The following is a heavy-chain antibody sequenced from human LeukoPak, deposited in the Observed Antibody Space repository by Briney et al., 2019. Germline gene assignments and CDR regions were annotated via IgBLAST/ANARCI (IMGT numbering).Heavy chain of an antibody. CDR1: GFTFNDAW. D-gene: IGHD3-22*01. CDR3: TKSKYYDSSGFDY. J-gene: IGHJ4*02. Sequence: GGSLRLSCAASGFTFNDAWMSWVRQAPGKGLEWVGRIKSKTDGGTTDYAAPVKGRFTISRDDSKNMVYLQMNSLKTEDTAVYYCTKSKYYDSSGFDYWGQGILVTVSS. V-gene: IGHV3-15*01. CDR2: IKSKTDGGTT.